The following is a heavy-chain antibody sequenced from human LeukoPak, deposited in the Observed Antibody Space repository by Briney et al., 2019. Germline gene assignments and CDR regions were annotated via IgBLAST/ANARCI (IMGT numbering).Heavy chain of an antibody. CDR2: IKQDGSEK. CDR1: GFTFSSYW. Sequence: GGSLRLSCAASGFTFSSYWMSWVRQAPGKGLEWVANIKQDGSEKYYVDSVKGRFTISRDNSKNTLYLQMNSLRAEDTAVYYCAKCRIRARPSSWDYWGQGTLVTVSS. V-gene: IGHV3-7*03. D-gene: IGHD6-13*01. CDR3: AKCRIRARPSSWDY. J-gene: IGHJ4*02.